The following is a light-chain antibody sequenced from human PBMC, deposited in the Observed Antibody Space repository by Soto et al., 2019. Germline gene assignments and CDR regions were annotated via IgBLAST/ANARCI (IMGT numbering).Light chain of an antibody. CDR1: SSDVGGYNY. CDR2: EVN. CDR3: SSYTSRTTFV. V-gene: IGLV2-14*01. Sequence: QSVLTQPASVSGSPGQSITISCTRTSSDVGGYNYVSWYQQHPGKAPKLMIYEVNNRPSGVSDRFSGSKSGNTASLTISGLQAEDEADYYCSSYTSRTTFVFGTGTKLTVL. J-gene: IGLJ1*01.